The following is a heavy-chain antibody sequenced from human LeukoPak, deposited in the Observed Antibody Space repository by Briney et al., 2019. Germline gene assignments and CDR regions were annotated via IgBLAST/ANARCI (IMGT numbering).Heavy chain of an antibody. D-gene: IGHD3-10*01. Sequence: SQTLSLTCTVSGGSINSGDYYWSWIRQRPGKGLEWVGHIYYSGSTYFNPSLKSRVTISVDVSKDQFSLKLSSVTAADTAVYYCATRRASKFYFDYWGQGTLVTVSS. CDR3: ATRRASKFYFDY. CDR1: GGSINSGDYY. V-gene: IGHV4-31*03. J-gene: IGHJ4*02. CDR2: IYYSGST.